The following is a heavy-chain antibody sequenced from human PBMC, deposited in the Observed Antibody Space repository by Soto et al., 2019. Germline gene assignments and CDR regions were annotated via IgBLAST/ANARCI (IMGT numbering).Heavy chain of an antibody. J-gene: IGHJ6*03. D-gene: IGHD3-10*01. CDR1: GGSISSYH. CDR3: ARHTMVRGVYNDNYYYYYMDV. Sequence: SETLSLTCTVSGGSISSYHWSWIRQPPGKGLEWIGYIYYTGSTNYNPSLKSRVTISVDTSKNQFSLKLSSVTAADTAVYYCARHTMVRGVYNDNYYYYYMDVWGKGTTVTVSS. CDR2: IYYTGST. V-gene: IGHV4-59*08.